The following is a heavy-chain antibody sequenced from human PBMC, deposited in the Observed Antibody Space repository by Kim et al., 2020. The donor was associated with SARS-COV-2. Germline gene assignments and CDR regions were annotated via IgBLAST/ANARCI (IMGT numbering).Heavy chain of an antibody. V-gene: IGHV4-59*13. Sequence: SETLSLTCTVSGGSISSYYWSWIRQPPGKGLEWIGYIYYSGSTNYNPSLKSRVTISVDTSKNQFSLKLSSVTAADTAVYYCARARDHEGWYFDLWGRGTLVTVSS. CDR2: IYYSGST. CDR1: GGSISSYY. CDR3: ARARDHEGWYFDL. J-gene: IGHJ2*01.